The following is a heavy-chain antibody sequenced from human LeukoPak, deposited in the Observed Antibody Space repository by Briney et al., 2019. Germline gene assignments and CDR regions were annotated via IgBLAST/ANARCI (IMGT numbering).Heavy chain of an antibody. CDR2: IIPIFGTA. CDR3: ARDRGHSYGPLNWFDP. J-gene: IGHJ5*02. CDR1: VGTFSSYA. D-gene: IGHD5-18*01. Sequence: ASVKVSCKPSVGTFSSYAISWVRQAPGQGLEWMGGIIPIFGTANYAQKFQGRVTITTDESTSTAYMELSSLRSEDTAVYYCARDRGHSYGPLNWFDPWGQGTLVTVSS. V-gene: IGHV1-69*05.